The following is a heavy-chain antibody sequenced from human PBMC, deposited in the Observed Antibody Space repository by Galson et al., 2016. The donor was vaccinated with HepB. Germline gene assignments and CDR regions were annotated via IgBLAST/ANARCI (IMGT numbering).Heavy chain of an antibody. CDR1: GYTFTSYG. CDR3: ARDDRSGGMDV. CDR2: INTYNGNT. J-gene: IGHJ6*02. D-gene: IGHD6-25*01. V-gene: IGHV1-18*04. Sequence: SVKVSCKASGYTFTSYGISWVRQAPGQGLEWMAWINTYNGNTEDSQKVQGRVAMTTDTSTNTAYMELSGLRPDDTAVYYCARDDRSGGMDVWGQGTMGTVSS.